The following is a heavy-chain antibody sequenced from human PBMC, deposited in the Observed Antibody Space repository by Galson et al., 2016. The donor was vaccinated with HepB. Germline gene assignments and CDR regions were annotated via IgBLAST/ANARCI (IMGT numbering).Heavy chain of an antibody. V-gene: IGHV3-23*01. CDR1: GFTFTDHA. J-gene: IGHJ4*02. D-gene: IGHD5-24*01. CDR3: AKEMRWLKLGLDY. Sequence: SLRLSCAASGFTFTDHAMSWVRLVPGKGLEWVAVVSGNGGTIYYSDSVKGRFTISRDNSKNTLYLQMNSLRAEDTATYYCAKEMRWLKLGLDYWGQGTRVT. CDR2: VSGNGGTI.